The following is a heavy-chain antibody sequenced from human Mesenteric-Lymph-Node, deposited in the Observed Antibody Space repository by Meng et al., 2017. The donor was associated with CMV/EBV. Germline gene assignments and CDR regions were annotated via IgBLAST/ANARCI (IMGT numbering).Heavy chain of an antibody. V-gene: IGHV4-39*01. CDR3: ARHGQQVVRYPPWGDYYYNYAMDV. D-gene: IGHD6-13*01. J-gene: IGHJ6*02. Sequence: WGWIRQPPGKGLELITSIFYSGSTYYNPSLQSRLTISVDTSKNQFSLNLSSVTAADTAVYYCARHGQQVVRYPPWGDYYYNYAMDVWGPGTTVTVSS. CDR2: IFYSGST.